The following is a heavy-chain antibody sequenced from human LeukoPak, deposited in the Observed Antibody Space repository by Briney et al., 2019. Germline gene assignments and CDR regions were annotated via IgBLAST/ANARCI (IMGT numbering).Heavy chain of an antibody. Sequence: GGSLRLSCAASGFTFDDYAMHWVRQAPGKGLEWVSGISWNSGSIGYADSVKGRFTISRDNAKNSLYLQMNSLRAEDTAVYYCAREGPNGYWGQGTLVTVSS. CDR2: ISWNSGSI. CDR1: GFTFDDYA. V-gene: IGHV3-9*01. J-gene: IGHJ4*02. D-gene: IGHD4/OR15-4a*01. CDR3: AREGPNGY.